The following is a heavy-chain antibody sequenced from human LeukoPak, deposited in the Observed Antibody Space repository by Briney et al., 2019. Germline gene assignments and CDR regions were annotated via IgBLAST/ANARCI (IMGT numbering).Heavy chain of an antibody. CDR3: ARAPSEIGGYYPEYFRH. CDR2: IKGDGST. CDR1: GFTFSSYW. J-gene: IGHJ1*01. D-gene: IGHD3-22*01. V-gene: IGHV3-74*01. Sequence: GGSLRLSRAASGFTFSSYWMHWVRQAPGKGLVWVSRIKGDGSTNYADSVKGRFTISRDNAKNTVSLQMNSLRAEDTGVYYCARAPSEIGGYYPEYFRHWGQGTLVTVSS.